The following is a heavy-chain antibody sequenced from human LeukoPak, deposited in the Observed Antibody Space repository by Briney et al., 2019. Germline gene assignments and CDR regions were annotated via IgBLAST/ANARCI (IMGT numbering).Heavy chain of an antibody. CDR3: ARDLSSTPNWEFDY. CDR2: IIPIFGTA. Sequence: GASVKVSCKASGGTFSSYAISWVRQAPGQGLEWMGGIIPIFGTANYAQKFQGRVTITADESTSTAYMELSSLRSEDTAVYYCARDLSSTPNWEFDYWGQGTLVTVSS. V-gene: IGHV1-69*13. J-gene: IGHJ4*02. D-gene: IGHD7-27*01. CDR1: GGTFSSYA.